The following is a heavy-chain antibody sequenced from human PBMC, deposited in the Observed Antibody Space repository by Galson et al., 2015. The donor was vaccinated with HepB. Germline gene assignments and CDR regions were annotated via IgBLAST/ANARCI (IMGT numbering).Heavy chain of an antibody. J-gene: IGHJ5*02. V-gene: IGHV5-51*01. CDR2: IYPGDSET. CDR3: ARPPWGSPPRGPQP. Sequence: QSGAEVKKPGESLKISCKDSGHSFTSYWIGWVRQLPGKGLEWMGTIYPGDSETRYSPSFQGQVTIPAAKTVSPAYLRWSSLRASATAIYYCARPPWGSPPRGPQPWGQGSLVTVSS. CDR1: GHSFTSYW. D-gene: IGHD7-27*01.